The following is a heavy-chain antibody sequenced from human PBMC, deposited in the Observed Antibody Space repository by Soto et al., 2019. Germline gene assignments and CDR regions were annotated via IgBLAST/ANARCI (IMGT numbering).Heavy chain of an antibody. CDR1: GYTSTNYG. V-gene: IGHV1-3*01. CDR3: ANDNRLIPDAEGLDY. CDR2: INAGSGNT. Sequence: ASVKVSCKASGYTSTNYGMHWVRQAPGQRLEWMGWINAGSGNTKYSQKFQGRITITRDTSASTVYMELSSLRSEDTAVYYCANDNRLIPDAEGLDYWSQGALVTVSS. J-gene: IGHJ4*02. D-gene: IGHD2-2*01.